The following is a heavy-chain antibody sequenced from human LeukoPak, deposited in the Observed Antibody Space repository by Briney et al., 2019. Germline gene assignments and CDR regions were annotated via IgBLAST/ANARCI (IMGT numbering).Heavy chain of an antibody. Sequence: ASVKVSCKASGYTFTSYGISWVRQAPGQGLEWMGWISAYDGNTNYAQKLQGRVTMTTDTSTSTAYMELRGLRSDDTAVYYCARDLSVAAAGTGDYWGQGTLVTVSS. CDR2: ISAYDGNT. V-gene: IGHV1-18*04. D-gene: IGHD6-13*01. J-gene: IGHJ4*02. CDR1: GYTFTSYG. CDR3: ARDLSVAAAGTGDY.